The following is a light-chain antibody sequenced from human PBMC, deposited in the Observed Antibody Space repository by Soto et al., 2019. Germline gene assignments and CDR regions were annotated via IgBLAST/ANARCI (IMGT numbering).Light chain of an antibody. CDR1: QDIRND. Sequence: ATQMTQSPPSLSASVGDRITITCRASQDIRNDLAWYQQKPGEAPKLLMYAASRLQSGGPSRFSGSGSGTDFTLTISTLQPEDFATYCCLQDYNYPLTFGGGTKVEIK. CDR2: AAS. V-gene: IGKV1-6*01. CDR3: LQDYNYPLT. J-gene: IGKJ4*01.